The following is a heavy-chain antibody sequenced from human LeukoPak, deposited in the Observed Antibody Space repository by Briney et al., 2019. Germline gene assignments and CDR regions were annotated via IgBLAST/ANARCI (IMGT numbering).Heavy chain of an antibody. CDR1: GYTFTSYG. J-gene: IGHJ5*02. CDR2: MTAYNANT. CDR3: ARHGAKYSNSFWFDP. D-gene: IGHD6-6*01. V-gene: IGHV1-18*01. Sequence: ASVKVSCKASGYTFTSYGISWVRQAPGQKLEWMGWMTAYNANTNYAQKLQGRVTMTTATSTSTAYMELRSLRSDDTAVYYCARHGAKYSNSFWFDPWGQGTLVTVSS.